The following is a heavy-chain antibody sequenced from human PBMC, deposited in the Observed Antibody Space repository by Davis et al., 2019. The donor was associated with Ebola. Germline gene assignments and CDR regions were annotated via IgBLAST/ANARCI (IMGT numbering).Heavy chain of an antibody. CDR3: AREATVADGGRARDWYLEL. V-gene: IGHV1-18*01. CDR1: RHTFPTYA. D-gene: IGHD4-23*01. Sequence: AASVTVSCKTSRHTFPTYAFNWLRQAPRPGLEWMGWLIPYSGHTDYAQKFQGRVTMTTDPSTNTVYMELRSLRSDDTGVYYCAREATVADGGRARDWYLELWGSGTLITVSS. CDR2: LIPYSGHT. J-gene: IGHJ2*01.